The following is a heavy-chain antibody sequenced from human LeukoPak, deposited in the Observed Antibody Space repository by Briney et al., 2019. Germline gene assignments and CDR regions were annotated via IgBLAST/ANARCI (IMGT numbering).Heavy chain of an antibody. CDR2: IIPILSSA. J-gene: IGHJ4*02. CDR1: GGTFSSYA. D-gene: IGHD3-22*01. Sequence: SVKVSCKASGGTFSSYAISWVRQAPGQGFEWMGRIIPILSSANYAQKFQDRVTITADKSTSTAYMELSSLTSEDTAVYYCARDVSYYYDNTGSPYWGQGTLVTVSS. V-gene: IGHV1-69*04. CDR3: ARDVSYYYDNTGSPY.